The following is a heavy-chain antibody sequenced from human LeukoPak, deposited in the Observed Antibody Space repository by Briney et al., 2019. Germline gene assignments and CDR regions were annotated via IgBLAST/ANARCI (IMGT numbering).Heavy chain of an antibody. Sequence: SETLSLTCTVSGGSISSGDYYWSWIRQPPGKGLEWIGYIYYSGSTYYNPSLKSRVTISIDTSKNQFSLKLTSVTAADTAVYYCARRSSSGYFEYWGQGTLVTVSS. CDR1: GGSISSGDYY. V-gene: IGHV4-30-4*01. CDR2: IYYSGST. CDR3: ARRSSSGYFEY. J-gene: IGHJ4*02. D-gene: IGHD6-6*01.